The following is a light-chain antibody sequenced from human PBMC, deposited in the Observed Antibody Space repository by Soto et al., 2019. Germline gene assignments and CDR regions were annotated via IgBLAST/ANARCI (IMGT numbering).Light chain of an antibody. J-gene: IGKJ2*01. V-gene: IGKV1-5*03. Sequence: DIQMTQSPSTLSASVGDRVTISCRASQSIGILLAWYQQKPGKPPKLLIYKASSLENEVPSRFSGSGSGTDFTLTISSLQPDDFATYFCQQYDSHVTFGQGTRLEIK. CDR2: KAS. CDR3: QQYDSHVT. CDR1: QSIGIL.